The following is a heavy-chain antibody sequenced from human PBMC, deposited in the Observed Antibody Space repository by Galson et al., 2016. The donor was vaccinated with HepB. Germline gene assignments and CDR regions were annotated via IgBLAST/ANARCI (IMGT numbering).Heavy chain of an antibody. CDR2: ISGSGGST. CDR1: GFTFRSYA. J-gene: IGHJ4*02. D-gene: IGHD3-10*01. Sequence: SLRLSCAASGFTFRSYAMTWVRQAPGKGLEWVSTISGSGGSTYRADSVKGRFTISRDNSKNTVYLQMNSLRAEDTAVYYCAKFASGTYYLDSFDYWGQGTLVTVSS. CDR3: AKFASGTYYLDSFDY. V-gene: IGHV3-23*01.